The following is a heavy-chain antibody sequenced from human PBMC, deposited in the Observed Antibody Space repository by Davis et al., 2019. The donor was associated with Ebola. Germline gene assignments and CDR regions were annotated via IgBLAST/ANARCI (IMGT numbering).Heavy chain of an antibody. CDR3: TTDLTSGSYR. CDR1: GFTFSNAW. J-gene: IGHJ4*02. V-gene: IGHV3-15*07. Sequence: PGGSLRLSCAASGFTFSNAWMNWVRQAPGKGLEWVGRINSKTDGGTTDYAAPVKGRFTISRDDSKNTLYLQMNSLKTEDTAVYYCTTDLTSGSYRRGQGTLVTVS. D-gene: IGHD1-26*01. CDR2: INSKTDGGTT.